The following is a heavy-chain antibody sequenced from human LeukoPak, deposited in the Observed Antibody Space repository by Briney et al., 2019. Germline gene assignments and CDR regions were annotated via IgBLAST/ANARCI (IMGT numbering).Heavy chain of an antibody. Sequence: SETLSLTCTVSGGSVSTSDYYWGWIRQTPGKGLEWIGDIFHNGKTNYNPSLKGRVTISIDTSNNQFSLRLPSVTAADTAVYYCARIFDSWGQGTLVAVSS. CDR3: ARIFDS. CDR1: GGSVSTSDYY. V-gene: IGHV4-39*07. J-gene: IGHJ4*02. CDR2: IFHNGKT.